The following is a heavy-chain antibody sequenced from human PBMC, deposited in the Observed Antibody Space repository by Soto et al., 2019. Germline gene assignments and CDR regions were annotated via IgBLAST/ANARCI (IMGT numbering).Heavy chain of an antibody. V-gene: IGHV3-23*01. Sequence: GGSLRLSCAASGFTFSSYAMSWVRQAPGKGLEWVSAISGSGGSTYYADSVKGRFTISRDNSKNTLYLQMNSLRAEDTAVYYCAKDLRSGYYYGMDVWGQGTTVTVSS. J-gene: IGHJ6*02. CDR1: GFTFSSYA. D-gene: IGHD3-3*01. CDR3: AKDLRSGYYYGMDV. CDR2: ISGSGGST.